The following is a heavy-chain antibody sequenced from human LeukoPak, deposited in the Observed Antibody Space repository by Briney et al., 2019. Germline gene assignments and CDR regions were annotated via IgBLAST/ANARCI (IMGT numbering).Heavy chain of an antibody. CDR2: ISYDGSNK. D-gene: IGHD6-13*01. Sequence: SGGSLRLSCAASGFTFSSYAMHWVRQAPGKGLEWVAVISYDGSNKYYADSVKGRFTISRDNSKNTLYLQMNSLRAEDTAVYYCARGPQIGAAAGSWGQGTLVTVSS. V-gene: IGHV3-30-3*01. J-gene: IGHJ4*02. CDR3: ARGPQIGAAAGS. CDR1: GFTFSSYA.